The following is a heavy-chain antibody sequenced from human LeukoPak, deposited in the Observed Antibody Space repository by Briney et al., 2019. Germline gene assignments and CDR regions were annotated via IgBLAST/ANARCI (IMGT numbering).Heavy chain of an antibody. Sequence: SETLSLTCTVSGGSISSYYWSWIRQPAGKGLEWIGRIYTSGSTNYNPSLKSRVTMSVDTSKNQFSLKLSSVTAADTAVYYCARDPSVRGVIINHAFDIWGQGTMVTVSS. D-gene: IGHD3-10*01. CDR2: IYTSGST. CDR1: GGSISSYY. V-gene: IGHV4-4*07. J-gene: IGHJ3*02. CDR3: ARDPSVRGVIINHAFDI.